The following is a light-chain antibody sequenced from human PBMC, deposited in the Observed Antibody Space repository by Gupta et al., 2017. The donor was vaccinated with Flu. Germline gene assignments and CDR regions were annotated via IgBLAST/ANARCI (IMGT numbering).Light chain of an antibody. CDR3: QQYQSAPWT. J-gene: IGKJ1*01. Sequence: DIQMTQSPSTLSAFVGDSVSITCRASQTISSWLAWYQQKPGKAPRLLLYKASDLESGVPSRFSGSGSGTEFSLTISSLQPDDFATYYCQQYQSAPWTFGQGTKVEVK. V-gene: IGKV1-5*03. CDR2: KAS. CDR1: QTISSW.